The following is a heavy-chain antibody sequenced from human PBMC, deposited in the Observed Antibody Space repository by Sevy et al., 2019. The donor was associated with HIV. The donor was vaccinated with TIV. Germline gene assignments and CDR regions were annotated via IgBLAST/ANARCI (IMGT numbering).Heavy chain of an antibody. CDR3: ARGSGLVTFDS. V-gene: IGHV4-61*02. D-gene: IGHD3-10*01. Sequence: SETLSLTCTVSGGPMNRDGSYYWSWIRQSAGKGLEWIGRTYSSGGTNYNPALRSRVTMSVDTSKNQFSLKLTSVTAADTAVYYCARGSGLVTFDSWGQGTLVTVSS. CDR1: GGPMNRDGSYY. CDR2: TYSSGGT. J-gene: IGHJ4*02.